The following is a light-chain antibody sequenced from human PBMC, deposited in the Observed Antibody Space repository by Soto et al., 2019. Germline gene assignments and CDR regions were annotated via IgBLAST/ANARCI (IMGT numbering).Light chain of an antibody. Sequence: QYVLTQPPSGSAAPGQKVTISCSGSSANIGSNYVSWYQHIPGTAPKLVIYDSDKRPSEIPDRFSASKSGTSATLDITGLQTGDEADYYCGAWDGSLSVVLFGGGTKLTVL. CDR3: GAWDGSLSVVL. CDR2: DSD. J-gene: IGLJ2*01. CDR1: SANIGSNY. V-gene: IGLV1-51*01.